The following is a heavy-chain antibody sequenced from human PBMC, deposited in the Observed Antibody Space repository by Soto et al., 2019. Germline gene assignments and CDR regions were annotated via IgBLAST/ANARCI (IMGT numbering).Heavy chain of an antibody. J-gene: IGHJ6*02. Sequence: PSESLSLTCSVFDGSLSGYLWTWVRQSPGKGLEWIAETNDSGDTNCIPSPRSRKILSVDASKNKVFLKLKSLTAGDTPVYFCGRGPFGLVAVYYQYGVDVWGQGTTVTVSS. CDR2: TNDSGDT. V-gene: IGHV4-34*01. CDR3: GRGPFGLVAVYYQYGVDV. CDR1: DGSLSGYL. D-gene: IGHD5-12*01.